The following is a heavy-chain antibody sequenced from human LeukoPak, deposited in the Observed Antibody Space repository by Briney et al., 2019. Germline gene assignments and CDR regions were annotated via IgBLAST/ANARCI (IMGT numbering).Heavy chain of an antibody. CDR1: GGSFSGYY. CDR2: INHSGST. CDR3: ARIGYSYQSDY. V-gene: IGHV4-34*01. J-gene: IGHJ4*02. D-gene: IGHD5-18*01. Sequence: SETLSLTCAVYGGSFSGYYWSWIRQPPGKGLEWIGEINHSGSTNYNPSLKSRVTISVDTSKNQFSLKLSSVTAADTAVYYCARIGYSYQSDYWGQGTLVTVSS.